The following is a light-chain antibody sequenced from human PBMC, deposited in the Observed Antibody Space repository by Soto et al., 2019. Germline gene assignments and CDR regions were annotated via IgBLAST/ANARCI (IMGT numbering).Light chain of an antibody. CDR1: RSNIGTSYD. CDR3: QSYDSSLSGYV. CDR2: GNS. J-gene: IGLJ1*01. Sequence: QSVLTQPPSVSGDTGRRVTIYCTRSRSNIGTSYDVHWYQQFPGTAPKLLIYGNSNRPSGVPDRFSGSKSGTSASLAITGLQAEDEADYYCQSYDSSLSGYVFGSGTKVTVL. V-gene: IGLV1-40*01.